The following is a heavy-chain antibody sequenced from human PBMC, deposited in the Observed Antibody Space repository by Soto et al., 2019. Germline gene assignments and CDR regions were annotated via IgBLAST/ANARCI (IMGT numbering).Heavy chain of an antibody. Sequence: ASVEVSCRASGYTFTGYNMHWVRQAPGQGLEWMGWINPNSGGTNYAQKFQGRVTMTRDTSISTAYMELSRLRSDDTAVYYCARDIRSSPFDYWGQGTLVTVSS. V-gene: IGHV1-2*02. CDR3: ARDIRSSPFDY. J-gene: IGHJ4*02. D-gene: IGHD2-2*01. CDR1: GYTFTGYN. CDR2: INPNSGGT.